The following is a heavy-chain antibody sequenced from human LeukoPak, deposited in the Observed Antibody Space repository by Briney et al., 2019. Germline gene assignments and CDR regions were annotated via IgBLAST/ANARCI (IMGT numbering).Heavy chain of an antibody. CDR2: IIPIVGIA. J-gene: IGHJ4*01. CDR3: ARDGEMATIYFDY. Sequence: GASVTLSCKATAGTFSSYALSWARQAPGQGHEWMGTIIPIVGIANYAQKFQGRVTITADKSTSTAYMELSSLRSEDTAVYYCARDGEMATIYFDYWGQGTLVTVSS. CDR1: AGTFSSYA. D-gene: IGHD5-24*01. V-gene: IGHV1-69*04.